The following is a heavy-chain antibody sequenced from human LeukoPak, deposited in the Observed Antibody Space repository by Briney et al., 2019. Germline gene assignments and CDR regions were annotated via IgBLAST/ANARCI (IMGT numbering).Heavy chain of an antibody. V-gene: IGHV3-21*04. CDR1: GFTFSSYS. D-gene: IGHD6-6*01. CDR2: ISSSSSYI. CDR3: ANLVRSSSRDY. Sequence: GGSLRLSCAASGFTFSSYSMNWVRQAPGKGLEWVSSISSSSSYIYYADSVKGRFTISRDNAKNTVYLQMNSLRAEDTAVYYCANLVRSSSRDYWGQGTLVTVSS. J-gene: IGHJ4*02.